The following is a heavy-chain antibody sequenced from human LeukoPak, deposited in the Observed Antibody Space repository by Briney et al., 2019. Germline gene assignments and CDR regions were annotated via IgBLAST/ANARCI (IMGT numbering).Heavy chain of an antibody. CDR2: IFYTGNT. J-gene: IGHJ4*02. D-gene: IGHD3-22*01. CDR3: ARNYYDSSGYYIDQFYFDS. Sequence: SETLSLTRTVSGGSITSSNFYWGWIRPPPGKGLEWIGSIFYTGNTYYQPSLRGRLSISLDTSKNLFSLRLNSVTAADTAVYYCARNYYDSSGYYIDQFYFDSWGQGTLVTVSS. CDR1: GGSITSSNFY. V-gene: IGHV4-39*07.